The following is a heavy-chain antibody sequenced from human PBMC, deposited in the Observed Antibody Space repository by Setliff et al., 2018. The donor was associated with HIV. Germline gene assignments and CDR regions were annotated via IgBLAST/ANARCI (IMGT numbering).Heavy chain of an antibody. D-gene: IGHD2-2*01. Sequence: SGESLKISCKASGYTFMNYWIGWVRQVPGKGLEWVGIIYPGDFETRYGPSFRGQVTISVQKSLNTAYLQWTVLKASDTAMYYCARRHRIGSTNGLFDTWGQGTLVTVSS. CDR2: IYPGDFET. V-gene: IGHV5-51*01. J-gene: IGHJ5*02. CDR3: ARRHRIGSTNGLFDT. CDR1: GYTFMNYW.